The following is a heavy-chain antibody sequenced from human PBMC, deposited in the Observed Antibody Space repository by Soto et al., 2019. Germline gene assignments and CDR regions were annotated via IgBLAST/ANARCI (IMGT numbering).Heavy chain of an antibody. J-gene: IGHJ5*02. D-gene: IGHD1-7*01. Sequence: QMQLVQSGPEVKKPGTSVKVSCKASGFTFTSSAMQWVRQARGQRLEWIGWIVVGSGKTNYAQKFQERVTITRDMPTSTADMGLSSLRSEDTAVYYGAADLYNWNYGWFAHWGQGTLVTVSS. CDR1: GFTFTSSA. V-gene: IGHV1-58*02. CDR2: IVVGSGKT. CDR3: AADLYNWNYGWFAH.